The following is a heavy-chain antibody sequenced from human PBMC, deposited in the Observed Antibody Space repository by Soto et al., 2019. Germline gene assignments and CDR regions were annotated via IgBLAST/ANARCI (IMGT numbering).Heavy chain of an antibody. D-gene: IGHD1-1*01. CDR3: VRSGDNYNLLDY. CDR2: SSNSGSFT. V-gene: IGHV3-11*06. Sequence: GGSLRLSCAASGFTFSDLYVSWIRQAPGKGLEWIGYSSNSGSFTRYADSVKGRFSISRDNAKNSLYLQINSLRGDDTAIYYCVRSGDNYNLLDYWGQGTPVTFSS. CDR1: GFTFSDLY. J-gene: IGHJ4*02.